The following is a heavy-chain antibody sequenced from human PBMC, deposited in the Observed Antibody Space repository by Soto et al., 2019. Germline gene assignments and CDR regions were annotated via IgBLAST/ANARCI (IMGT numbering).Heavy chain of an antibody. V-gene: IGHV1-8*01. CDR2: MNPYTGNT. CDR3: ARRLERSGPYYLAS. D-gene: IGHD3-16*01. J-gene: IGHJ4*01. CDR1: LYTFATYD. Sequence: EASVKVSCKASLYTFATYDFAWVRQAPGQGLEWMGWMNPYTGNTGYAQAFRGRLTMTRNTSITTAYMELSSLTSEDTAVYFCARRLERSGPYYLASWGHGTLVTVSS.